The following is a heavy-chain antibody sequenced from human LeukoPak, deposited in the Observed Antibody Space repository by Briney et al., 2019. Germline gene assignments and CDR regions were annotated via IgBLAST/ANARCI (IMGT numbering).Heavy chain of an antibody. CDR3: ARGRTATVTTNWFDP. D-gene: IGHD4-11*01. V-gene: IGHV4-59*11. CDR2: IYYSGST. CDR1: GGSISGHY. J-gene: IGHJ5*02. Sequence: PSETLSLTCTVSGGSISGHYWSWIRQPPGKGLEWLGYIYYSGSTNYNPSLKSRVTISIDTSKTQFSLKVSTVTAADTAVYYCARGRTATVTTNWFDPWGQGTLVTVSS.